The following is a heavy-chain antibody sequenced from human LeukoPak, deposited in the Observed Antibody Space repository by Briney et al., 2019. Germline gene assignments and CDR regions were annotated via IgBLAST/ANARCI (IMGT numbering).Heavy chain of an antibody. Sequence: PGRSLRLSCAASGFTFSSYGMHWVRQAPGKGLEWVAVIWYDGSNKYYAESVKGRLTISRDNSKNTLYLQMNSLRAEDTAVYYCAKDYPTPAHWGQGTLVTVSS. V-gene: IGHV3-33*06. J-gene: IGHJ4*02. CDR2: IWYDGSNK. CDR3: AKDYPTPAH. CDR1: GFTFSSYG.